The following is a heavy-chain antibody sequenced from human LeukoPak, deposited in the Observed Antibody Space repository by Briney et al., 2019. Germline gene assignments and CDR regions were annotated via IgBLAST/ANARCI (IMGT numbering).Heavy chain of an antibody. CDR2: ISNSGDSI. J-gene: IGHJ4*03. CDR1: GFTFSSYS. V-gene: IGHV3-21*04. CDR3: ARDRGSGWYGDLGF. D-gene: IGHD6-19*01. Sequence: GGSLRLSCAASGFTFSSYSMNWVRQTPGKGLEWVSSISNSGDSIFYADSVKGRLTISRDNAKNSLYLQINSLRAEDTAVYYCARDRGSGWYGDLGFWGQGTLVTVSS.